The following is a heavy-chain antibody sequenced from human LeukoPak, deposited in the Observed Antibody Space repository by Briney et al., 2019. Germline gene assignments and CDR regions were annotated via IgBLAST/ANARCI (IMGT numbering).Heavy chain of an antibody. Sequence: GGSLRLSCAASGFTFSSYSMNWVRQAPGKGLEWVAVISYDGNNKYYADSVKGRFTISRENSKNTLFLQMNSLRAEDTAVYYCARAGAVAGTAPFDFWGQGTLVTVSS. CDR3: ARAGAVAGTAPFDF. D-gene: IGHD6-19*01. V-gene: IGHV3-30*03. CDR2: ISYDGNNK. J-gene: IGHJ4*02. CDR1: GFTFSSYS.